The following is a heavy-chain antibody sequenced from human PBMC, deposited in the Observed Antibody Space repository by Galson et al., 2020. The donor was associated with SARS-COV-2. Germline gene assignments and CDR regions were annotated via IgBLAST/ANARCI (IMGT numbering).Heavy chain of an antibody. J-gene: IGHJ5*02. CDR1: GYTLTDLY. CDR2: FDPEAGET. Sequence: ASVKVSCKVSGYTLTDLYMHWVRQAPGQGLEWMGGFDPEAGETIYAQRFQGRVTMTEDTSTDTAYMELSSLRSEDTAVYYCATAPAGAGPYWFDPWGQGTLVTVSS. V-gene: IGHV1-24*01. CDR3: ATAPAGAGPYWFDP. D-gene: IGHD6-19*01.